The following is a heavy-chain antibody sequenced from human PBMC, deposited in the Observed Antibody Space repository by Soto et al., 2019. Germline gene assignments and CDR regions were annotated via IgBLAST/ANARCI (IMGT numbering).Heavy chain of an antibody. J-gene: IGHJ4*02. CDR1: GFTFNNYA. CDR2: ISNTGGGT. CDR3: AKDRLAGNFDY. Sequence: EVQLLDSGGGLVQPGGSLGLSCAASGFTFNNYAMNWVRQAPGMGLEWVATISNTGGGTYYADSVKGRFTIPRDNSKNTLYLQMSSLRVEDTAVYYCAKDRLAGNFDYWGQGTQVTASS. V-gene: IGHV3-23*01.